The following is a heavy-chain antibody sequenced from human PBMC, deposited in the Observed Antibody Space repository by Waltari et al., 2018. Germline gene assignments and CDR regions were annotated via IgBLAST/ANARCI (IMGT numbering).Heavy chain of an antibody. J-gene: IGHJ5*02. CDR2: INHSGST. V-gene: IGHV4-34*01. D-gene: IGHD4-17*01. Sequence: QAQLQPWGAGLLTPSETLSLTCAVYGVSFSGYYLSLILPPLGKGLEWIGEINHSGSTNYNPSLKSRVTISVDTSKNQFSLKLSSVTAADTAVYYCARVLTATVTTSVGWFDPWGQGTLVTVSS. CDR1: GVSFSGYY. CDR3: ARVLTATVTTSVGWFDP.